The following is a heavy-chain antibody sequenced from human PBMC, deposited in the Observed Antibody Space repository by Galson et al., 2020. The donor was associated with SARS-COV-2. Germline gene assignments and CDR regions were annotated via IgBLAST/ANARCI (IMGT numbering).Heavy chain of an antibody. D-gene: IGHD6-6*01. CDR2: LYYNGDS. Sequence: SETLSLTCSVSGGSIRNNYWSWIRQSPGKGLEWIGYLYYNGDSNYNPSLKSRVTISLDTSKNQFSLKVRSVTAADTAVYYCARTSMAGVGPHPWFDPWGQGILVTVSA. V-gene: IGHV4-59*01. J-gene: IGHJ5*02. CDR3: ARTSMAGVGPHPWFDP. CDR1: GGSIRNNY.